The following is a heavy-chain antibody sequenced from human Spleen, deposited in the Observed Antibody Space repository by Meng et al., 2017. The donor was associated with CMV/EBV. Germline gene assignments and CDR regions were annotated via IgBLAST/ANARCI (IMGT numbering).Heavy chain of an antibody. V-gene: IGHV3-21*01. J-gene: IGHJ4*02. Sequence: GESLKISCAASGFTFSSYTMNWVRQAPGKGLEWVSSISSSSSYIYYADSVQGRFTISRDNSNNTLYLQMNSLRAEDSAVYYCARGDHYVWGSYRMAYWGQGTLVTVSS. CDR2: ISSSSSYI. D-gene: IGHD3-16*02. CDR1: GFTFSSYT. CDR3: ARGDHYVWGSYRMAY.